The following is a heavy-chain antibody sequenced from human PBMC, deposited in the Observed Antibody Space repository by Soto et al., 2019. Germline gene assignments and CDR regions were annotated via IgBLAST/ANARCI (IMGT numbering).Heavy chain of an antibody. CDR3: ARSVTTALFDY. CDR2: IYYSGST. Sequence: PSETLSLTCTVSGGSIRSYYWTWIRQPPGKGLEWIGSIYYSGSTYYNPSLKSRVTISVDTSKNQFSLKLSSVTAADTAVYYCARSVTTALFDYWGQGTLVTVSS. CDR1: GGSIRSYY. V-gene: IGHV4-39*01. J-gene: IGHJ4*02. D-gene: IGHD4-17*01.